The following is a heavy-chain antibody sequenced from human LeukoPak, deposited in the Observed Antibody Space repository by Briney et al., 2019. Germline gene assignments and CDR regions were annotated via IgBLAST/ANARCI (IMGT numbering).Heavy chain of an antibody. CDR1: GGSISSSSYY. D-gene: IGHD6-19*01. V-gene: IGHV4-39*01. CDR2: IYYSGST. J-gene: IGHJ4*02. Sequence: SETLSFTCTVSGGSISSSSYYWGWIRQPPGKGLEWIGSIYYSGSTYYNPSLKSRVTISVDTSKNQFSLKLSSVTAADTAVYYCARLSIAVAGTGIDYWGQGTLVTVSS. CDR3: ARLSIAVAGTGIDY.